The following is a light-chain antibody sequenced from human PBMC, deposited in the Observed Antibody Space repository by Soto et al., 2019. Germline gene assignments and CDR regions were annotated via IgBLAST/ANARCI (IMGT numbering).Light chain of an antibody. V-gene: IGLV2-14*01. Sequence: QSALTQPASVSGSPGQSITISCTGTSSDVGGYNYVSWYQQHPGKAPKLMIYEVSNRPSGVSNRFSGSKSGNTASLTISGLQAEDEADYYCSSYTSSGTVVAFGGGTKVTVL. J-gene: IGLJ2*01. CDR2: EVS. CDR3: SSYTSSGTVVA. CDR1: SSDVGGYNY.